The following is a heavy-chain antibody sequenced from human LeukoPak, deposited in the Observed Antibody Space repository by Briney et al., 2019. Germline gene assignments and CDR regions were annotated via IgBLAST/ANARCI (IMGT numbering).Heavy chain of an antibody. J-gene: IGHJ5*02. V-gene: IGHV6-1*01. CDR3: AKGLRLENWFDP. CDR1: GDSVSSTSVA. CDR2: TYFRARWYK. D-gene: IGHD5-12*01. Sequence: SQTLSLICAISGDSVSSTSVAWNWIRQSPSRGLEWLGRTYFRARWYKEYAESVRSRVSINPGTSKNHFSLQLNSVTPEDTAVYYCAKGLRLENWFDPWGQGTLVTVSS.